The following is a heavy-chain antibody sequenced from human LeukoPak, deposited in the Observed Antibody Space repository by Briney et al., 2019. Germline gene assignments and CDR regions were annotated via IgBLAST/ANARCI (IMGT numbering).Heavy chain of an antibody. V-gene: IGHV4-59*01. Sequence: SETLSLTCTVSGGSISSYYWSWVRQPPGKGLEWIGYIYYSGSTDYNPSLKSRVTISVDTSKNQFSLKLSSVTAADTAVYYCARNRWDSSGWYVIDHWGQGTLVTVSS. J-gene: IGHJ4*02. CDR1: GGSISSYY. D-gene: IGHD6-19*01. CDR3: ARNRWDSSGWYVIDH. CDR2: IYYSGST.